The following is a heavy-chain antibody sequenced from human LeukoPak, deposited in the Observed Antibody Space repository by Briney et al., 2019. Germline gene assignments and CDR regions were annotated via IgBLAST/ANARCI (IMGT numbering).Heavy chain of an antibody. J-gene: IGHJ1*01. V-gene: IGHV1-8*01. CDR3: ARGYDYLYTEYFQH. CDR1: GYTFTSYD. D-gene: IGHD4-11*01. CDR2: MNPNSGNT. Sequence: ASVKVSCKASGYTFTSYDINWVRQATGQGLEWMGWMNPNSGNTGYAQKFQGRVTMTRNTSIGTAYMELSSLRSEDTAVYYCARGYDYLYTEYFQHWGQGTLVTVSS.